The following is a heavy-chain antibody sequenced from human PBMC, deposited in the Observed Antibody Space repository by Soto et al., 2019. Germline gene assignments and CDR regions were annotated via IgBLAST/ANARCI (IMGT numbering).Heavy chain of an antibody. V-gene: IGHV3-74*01. Sequence: GGSLRLSCAASGFTFSSYWMHWVRQAPGKGLVWVSRINSDGSSTSYADSVKGRFTISRDNAKNTLYLQMNSLRAEDTAVYYCASRPLEWLPIGGDYYFDYWGQGTLVTVSS. D-gene: IGHD3-3*01. J-gene: IGHJ4*02. CDR2: INSDGSST. CDR1: GFTFSSYW. CDR3: ASRPLEWLPIGGDYYFDY.